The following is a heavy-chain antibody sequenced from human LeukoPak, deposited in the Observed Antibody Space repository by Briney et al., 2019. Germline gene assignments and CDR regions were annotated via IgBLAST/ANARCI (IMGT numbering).Heavy chain of an antibody. V-gene: IGHV3-74*01. CDR2: INSDGSST. CDR3: ASEFSGPIDH. Sequence: GGYLRLSCAACGFTLSSYWMHWVRQAPGKGLVGVSRINSDGSSTSYADSVKGRFTISRDNAKNTLYLQMNSLRAEDTSVYYCASEFSGPIDHWGQGTLVTVSS. CDR1: GFTLSSYW. J-gene: IGHJ4*02. D-gene: IGHD6-19*01.